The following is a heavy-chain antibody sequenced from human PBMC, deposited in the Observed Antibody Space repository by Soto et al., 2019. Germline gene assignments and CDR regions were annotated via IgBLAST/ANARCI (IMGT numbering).Heavy chain of an antibody. CDR3: ARAAATGTFIFDY. CDR2: IYHSGST. CDR1: GGSISSGGYS. V-gene: IGHV4-30-2*01. D-gene: IGHD6-13*01. Sequence: SETLSLTCAVSGGSISSGGYSWSWNRQPPGKGLEWIGYIYHSGSTYYNPSLKSRVTISVDRSKNQFSLKLNSMTAADTAVYYCARAAATGTFIFDYWGQGTLVTVSS. J-gene: IGHJ4*02.